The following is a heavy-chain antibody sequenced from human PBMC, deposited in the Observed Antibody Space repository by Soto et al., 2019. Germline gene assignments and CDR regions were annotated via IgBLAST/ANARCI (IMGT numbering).Heavy chain of an antibody. J-gene: IGHJ3*02. CDR1: GYKFTSYA. Sequence: QVQLVQSGAEVKKPGASVKISCKASGYKFTSYAMHWVHQAPGQRLEWMGWINAGNGNTKYSQKFQDRVTITMDTSASTAYMELSSLRSEDTAVYYCARASGAFDIWGQGTMVTVSS. CDR3: ARASGAFDI. CDR2: INAGNGNT. V-gene: IGHV1-3*01. D-gene: IGHD3-3*01.